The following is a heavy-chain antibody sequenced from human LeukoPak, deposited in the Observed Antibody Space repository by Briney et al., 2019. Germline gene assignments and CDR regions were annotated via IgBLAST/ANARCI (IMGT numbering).Heavy chain of an antibody. CDR1: GGSFSGYY. V-gene: IGHV4-34*01. D-gene: IGHD1-26*01. CDR2: INHSGST. J-gene: IGHJ4*02. Sequence: SETLSHTCAVYGGSFSGYYWSWIRQPPGKGLEWIGEINHSGSTNYNPSLKSRVTISVDTSKNQFSLKLSSVTAADTAMYYCARERAGFIVVYDYWGQGTLVTVSS. CDR3: ARERAGFIVVYDY.